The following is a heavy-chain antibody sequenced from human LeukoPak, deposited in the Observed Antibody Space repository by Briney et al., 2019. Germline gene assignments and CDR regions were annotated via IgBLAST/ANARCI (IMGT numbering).Heavy chain of an antibody. V-gene: IGHV4-38-2*02. CDR1: GYSISDGYC. J-gene: IGHJ6*02. D-gene: IGHD3-10*01. Sequence: SETLSLTCIVSGYSISDGYCWGWIRQPPGMGLEWIGTICHSGSTSYKPSLESRITISLDTSKNQFSLKLSSVTAADTAVYYCATITGRHGMDVWGQGTTVTVSS. CDR2: ICHSGST. CDR3: ATITGRHGMDV.